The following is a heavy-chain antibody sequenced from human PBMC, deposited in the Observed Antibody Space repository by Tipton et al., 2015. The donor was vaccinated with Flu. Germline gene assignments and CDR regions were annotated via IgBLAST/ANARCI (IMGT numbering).Heavy chain of an antibody. CDR1: GGSFNNYA. D-gene: IGHD3-10*01. J-gene: IGHJ5*02. V-gene: IGHV1-69*01. Sequence: QSGPEVKKPGSSVKVSCKASGGSFNNYAIAWVRQAPGQGLEWMGGIIPKFGTTNYAQNFQGRATITADESTNTTYMELSSLRSEDTAVYYCARVALSLLWIGAKWFDRWGQGTLVTVTS. CDR3: ARVALSLLWIGAKWFDR. CDR2: IIPKFGTT.